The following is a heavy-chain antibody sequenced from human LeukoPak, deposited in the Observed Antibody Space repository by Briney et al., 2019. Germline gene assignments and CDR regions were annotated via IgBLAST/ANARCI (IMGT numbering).Heavy chain of an antibody. CDR2: ISAGGGGHT. J-gene: IGHJ4*02. CDR3: AKGRGGQYYGDLI. V-gene: IGHV3-23*01. D-gene: IGHD4-17*01. CDR1: GFTFSSYV. Sequence: PGGSLRLSCAASGFTFSSYVMTWVRQPPGQGLEWVSGISAGGGGHTYYADSVKGRFTISRDNSKNTLYLQMSSLRAEDTAVYYCAKGRGGQYYGDLIWGQGSLVTVSS.